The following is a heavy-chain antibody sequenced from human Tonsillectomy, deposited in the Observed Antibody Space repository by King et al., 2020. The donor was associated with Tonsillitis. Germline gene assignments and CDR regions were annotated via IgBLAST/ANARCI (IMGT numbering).Heavy chain of an antibody. J-gene: IGHJ4*02. CDR1: GFTFGSYS. Sequence: VQLVESGGGLVKPGGSLRLSCTASGFTFGSYSMTWVRQAPGKGLRWVSSISSRSSYIYSADSVKGRFTISRDNAKDSLYLQMNSLRAEDTARYYCARVGLYCSGGSCGLDNWGPGTLVTVS. CDR2: ISSRSSYI. CDR3: ARVGLYCSGGSCGLDN. V-gene: IGHV3-21*06. D-gene: IGHD2-15*01.